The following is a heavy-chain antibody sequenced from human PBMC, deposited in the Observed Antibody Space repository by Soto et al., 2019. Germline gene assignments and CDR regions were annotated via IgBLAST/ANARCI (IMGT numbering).Heavy chain of an antibody. CDR1: GFTFSSYG. J-gene: IGHJ4*02. CDR2: IWYDGSNK. CDR3: ASHDSSGAIDY. Sequence: PGGSLRLSCAASGFTFSSYGMHWVRRAPGKGLEWVAVIWYDGSNKYYADSVKGRFTISRDNSKNTLYLQMNSLRAEDTAVYYCASHDSSGAIDYWGQGTLVTVSS. V-gene: IGHV3-33*01. D-gene: IGHD3-22*01.